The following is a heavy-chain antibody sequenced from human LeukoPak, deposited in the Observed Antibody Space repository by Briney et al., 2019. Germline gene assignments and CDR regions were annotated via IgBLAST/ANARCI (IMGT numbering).Heavy chain of an antibody. J-gene: IGHJ6*02. CDR2: IIPILGIA. Sequence: SVKVSCKASGGTFSSYAISWVRQAPGQGLEWMGRIIPILGIANYAQKFQGRVTITADKSTSTAYMELSSLRSEDTAVYYCARLSIAAAGPLADVWGQGTTVTVSS. V-gene: IGHV1-69*04. CDR1: GGTFSSYA. D-gene: IGHD6-13*01. CDR3: ARLSIAAAGPLADV.